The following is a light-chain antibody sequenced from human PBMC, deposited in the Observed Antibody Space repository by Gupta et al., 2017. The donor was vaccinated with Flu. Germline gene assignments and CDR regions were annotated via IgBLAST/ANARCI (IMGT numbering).Light chain of an antibody. CDR3: QAWDSSTAV. V-gene: IGLV3-1*01. J-gene: IGLJ2*01. Sequence: SYELTQPHSVSVSPGQTASITCSGDKLGDKYACWYQQKPDPALLLVIYQDIKLPAASPELFSGSNSGNTATLTISGTQAVDDDYYYSQAWDSSTAVFGGGTKLTVL. CDR2: QDI. CDR1: KLGDKY.